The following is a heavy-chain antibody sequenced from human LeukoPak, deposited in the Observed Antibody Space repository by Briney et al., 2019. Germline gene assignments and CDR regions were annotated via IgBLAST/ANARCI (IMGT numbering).Heavy chain of an antibody. V-gene: IGHV3-30*03. D-gene: IGHD6-19*01. CDR3: ARVELYASGWYGSVDY. J-gene: IGHJ4*02. CDR2: ISYDGTNK. Sequence: GGSLRLSCVASGFTFSSYGMHWVRQAPGKGLEWVAVISYDGTNKYYADSVRGRFTISRDNYKNTLYLQMDSLRTEDTAVYYCARVELYASGWYGSVDYWGQGTLVAVSS. CDR1: GFTFSSYG.